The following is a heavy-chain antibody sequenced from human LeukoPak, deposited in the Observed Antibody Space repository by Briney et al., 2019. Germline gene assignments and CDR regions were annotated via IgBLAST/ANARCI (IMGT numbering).Heavy chain of an antibody. J-gene: IGHJ6*03. Sequence: PGESLKISCKGSGYSFTSYWIGWVRQMPGKGLEWMGIIYPGDSDTRYSPSFQGQATISADKSISTASLQWSSLKASDTALYYRAIQYYEPEYYYYFFLDGWGKGTTVTVSS. V-gene: IGHV5-51*01. CDR1: GYSFTSYW. D-gene: IGHD3-3*01. CDR2: IYPGDSDT. CDR3: AIQYYEPEYYYYFFLDG.